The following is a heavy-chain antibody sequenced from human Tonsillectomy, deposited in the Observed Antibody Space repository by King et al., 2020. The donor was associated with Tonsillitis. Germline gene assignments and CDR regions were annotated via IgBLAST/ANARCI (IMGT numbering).Heavy chain of an antibody. CDR2: ISYDGSNK. V-gene: IGHV3-30*18. Sequence: VQLVESGGGVVQPGRALRLSCAASGFTFSNYVMHWVRQAPGKGLEWVAVISYDGSNKYYADSVKGRFTISRDSSKNTLYLQMSSLRAEDTALYYCAKGYYYDSSGPDFDYWGQGTLVTVSS. J-gene: IGHJ4*02. D-gene: IGHD3-22*01. CDR3: AKGYYYDSSGPDFDY. CDR1: GFTFSNYV.